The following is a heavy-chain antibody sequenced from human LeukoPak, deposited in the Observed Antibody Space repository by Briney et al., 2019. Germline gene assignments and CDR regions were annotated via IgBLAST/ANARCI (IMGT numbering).Heavy chain of an antibody. CDR1: GYTFTGYY. V-gene: IGHV1-2*02. D-gene: IGHD2-15*01. CDR3: ARMAVVDHYRGWFDP. J-gene: IGHJ5*02. Sequence: GASVKVSCKASGYTFTGYYMHWVRQAPGQGLEWMGWINPNSGGTNYAQKFQGRVTMTRDTSISTAYMELSRLRSDDTAVYYCARMAVVDHYRGWFDPWGQGTLVTVSS. CDR2: INPNSGGT.